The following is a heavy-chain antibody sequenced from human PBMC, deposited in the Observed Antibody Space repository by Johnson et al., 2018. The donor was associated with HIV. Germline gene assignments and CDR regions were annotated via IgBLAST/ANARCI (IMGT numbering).Heavy chain of an antibody. CDR1: GFTFDNFA. Sequence: VQLVESGGGLVQPGGSLRLSCGASGFTFDNFAMSWVRQAPGKGLEWVSGINWNGGSTSYADSVKGRFTISRDNAKNSLYVQMNSLRAEDTAVYYCARGGVGDVFDIWGQGTMVTVSS. J-gene: IGHJ3*02. CDR2: INWNGGST. CDR3: ARGGVGDVFDI. V-gene: IGHV3-20*04. D-gene: IGHD1-26*01.